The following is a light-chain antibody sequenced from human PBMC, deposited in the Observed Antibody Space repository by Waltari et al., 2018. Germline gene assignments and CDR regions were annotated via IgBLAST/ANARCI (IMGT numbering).Light chain of an antibody. V-gene: IGKV1-16*02. Sequence: DIQMTQSLSSLSASEGDRVTISCRASQDISKYVAWFQQTLGKAPKSLIYAVSSLQNGVPSKFSGSGSGTEFTLTISNLQPEDFATYYCQQYNSYPWTFGQGTKVEIK. CDR2: AVS. CDR1: QDISKY. CDR3: QQYNSYPWT. J-gene: IGKJ1*01.